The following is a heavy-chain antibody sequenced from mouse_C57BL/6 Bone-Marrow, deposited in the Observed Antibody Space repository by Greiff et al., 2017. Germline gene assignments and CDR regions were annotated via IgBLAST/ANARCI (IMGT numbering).Heavy chain of an antibody. CDR3: ARPTFGYDESCFAY. V-gene: IGHV1-52*01. CDR1: GYTFTSYW. D-gene: IGHD2-14*01. J-gene: IGHJ3*01. Sequence: QVQLQQPGAELVRPGSSVKLSCKASGYTFTSYWMHWVKQRPIQGLEWIGNIDPSDSETHYNQKFKDKATLTVDKSSITAYMQLSSLTSEDSAVYYCARPTFGYDESCFAYWGQGTLVTVSA. CDR2: IDPSDSET.